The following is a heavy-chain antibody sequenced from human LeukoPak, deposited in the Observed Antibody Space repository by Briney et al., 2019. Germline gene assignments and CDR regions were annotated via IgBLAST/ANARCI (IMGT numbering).Heavy chain of an antibody. CDR3: ARDLRSTMVRGVIAYYYYYMDV. J-gene: IGHJ6*03. V-gene: IGHV1-69*01. CDR2: IIPIFGTA. D-gene: IGHD3-10*01. Sequence: SVKVSCKASGGTSSSYAISWVRQAPGQGLEWMGGIIPIFGTANYAQKFQGRVTITADESTSTAYMELSSLRSEDTAVYYCARDLRSTMVRGVIAYYYYYMDVWGKGTTVTVSS. CDR1: GGTSSSYA.